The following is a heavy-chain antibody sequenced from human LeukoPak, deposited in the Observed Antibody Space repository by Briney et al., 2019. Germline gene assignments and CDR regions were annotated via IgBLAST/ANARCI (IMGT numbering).Heavy chain of an antibody. J-gene: IGHJ5*02. D-gene: IGHD3-16*01. V-gene: IGHV3-23*01. CDR1: EFTFSSYA. CDR3: AKDADYALNWFDP. CDR2: ISGSGGST. Sequence: GSLRLSCSASEFTFSSYAMSWVRPAPGKGLEWVSAISGSGGSTYYADSVKGRFTISRDNSKNTLYLQMNSLRAEDTAVYYCAKDADYALNWFDPWGQGTLVTVSS.